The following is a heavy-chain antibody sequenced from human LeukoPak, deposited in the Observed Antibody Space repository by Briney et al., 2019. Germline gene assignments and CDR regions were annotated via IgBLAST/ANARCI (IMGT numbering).Heavy chain of an antibody. CDR3: ARYTAMVSSRYYYGMDV. CDR2: IYPGDSAT. CDR1: GYSFTNYW. Sequence: PGASLKISCKGSGYSFTNYWIGWVRQMPGKGLEWMGIIYPGDSATRYSPSLQGQVTISAEKSISTAYLQWSSLKASDTAIYYCARYTAMVSSRYYYGMDVWGKGTTVTVSA. V-gene: IGHV5-51*01. J-gene: IGHJ6*04. D-gene: IGHD5-18*01.